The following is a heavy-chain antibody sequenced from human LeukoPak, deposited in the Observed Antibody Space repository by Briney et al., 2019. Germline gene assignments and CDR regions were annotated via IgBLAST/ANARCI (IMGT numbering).Heavy chain of an antibody. J-gene: IGHJ4*02. Sequence: GGSLRLSCAASGFTFSSYSMNWVRQAPGKGLEWVSYISSSSSTIYYADSVKGRFTISRDNAKNSLYLQMNSLKTEDTAVYYCTTGRRPGAVLFDYWGQGTLVTVSS. V-gene: IGHV3-48*01. CDR1: GFTFSSYS. CDR2: ISSSSSTI. CDR3: TTGRRPGAVLFDY. D-gene: IGHD1-26*01.